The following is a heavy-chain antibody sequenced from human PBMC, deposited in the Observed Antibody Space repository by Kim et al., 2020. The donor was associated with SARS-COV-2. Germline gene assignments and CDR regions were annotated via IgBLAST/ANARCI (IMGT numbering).Heavy chain of an antibody. V-gene: IGHV5-10-1*01. CDR3: AGGASITMVRGVRDYYYGMDV. D-gene: IGHD3-10*01. CDR1: GYSFTSYW. CDR2: IDPSDSYT. J-gene: IGHJ6*02. Sequence: GESLKISCKGSGYSFTSYWISWVRQMPGKGLEWMGRIDPSDSYTNYSPSFQGHVTISADKSISTAYLQWSSLKASDTAMYYCAGGASITMVRGVRDYYYGMDVWGQGTTVTVSS.